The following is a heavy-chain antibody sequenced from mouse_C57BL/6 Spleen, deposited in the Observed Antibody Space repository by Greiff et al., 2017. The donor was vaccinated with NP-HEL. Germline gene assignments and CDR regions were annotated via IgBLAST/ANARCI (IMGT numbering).Heavy chain of an antibody. D-gene: IGHD1-2*01. V-gene: IGHV5-9*01. J-gene: IGHJ1*03. CDR3: ARRFITTVPGYFDV. CDR2: ISGGGGYT. Sequence: EVKLVESGGGLVKPGGSLKLSCAASGFTFGSYTMSWVRQTPEKRLEWVATISGGGGYTYYPDTVKGRFTISGDNAKNTLYLQMSSLRSEDTAWYYCARRFITTVPGYFDVWGTGTTVTVSS. CDR1: GFTFGSYT.